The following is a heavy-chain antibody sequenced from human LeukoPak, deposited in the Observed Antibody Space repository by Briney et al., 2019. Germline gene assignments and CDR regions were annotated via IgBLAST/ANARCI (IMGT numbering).Heavy chain of an antibody. CDR2: IYYSGNT. CDR3: ATYLRTTGTYYFDY. D-gene: IGHD1-1*01. Sequence: SETLSLTCTVSGGSIGGSSRYWGWIRQPPGKGLEWIGSIYYSGNTYYNPSLKSRVTISVDTSKNQFSLKLSSVTAADTAVYYCATYLRTTGTYYFDYWGQGTLATVSS. J-gene: IGHJ4*02. CDR1: GGSIGGSSRY. V-gene: IGHV4-39*01.